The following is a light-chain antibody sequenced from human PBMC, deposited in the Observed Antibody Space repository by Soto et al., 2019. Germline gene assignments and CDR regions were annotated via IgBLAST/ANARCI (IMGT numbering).Light chain of an antibody. Sequence: EIVLTQSPGTLSLSPGERATLSCRASQNVSSSFLAWYQQKAGQAPRLLIYGASSRATGIPDRFSGSGSGTDFTLTISRLEPEDFAVYYCQQYDRSPWTFGQGTKVEIK. CDR3: QQYDRSPWT. J-gene: IGKJ1*01. CDR2: GAS. V-gene: IGKV3-20*01. CDR1: QNVSSSF.